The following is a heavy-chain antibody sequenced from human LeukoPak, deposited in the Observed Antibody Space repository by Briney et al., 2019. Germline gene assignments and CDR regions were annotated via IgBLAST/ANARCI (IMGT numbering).Heavy chain of an antibody. CDR2: IRYDGSNT. J-gene: IGHJ4*02. CDR3: AKDRGPFIVVVPPATLFDY. CDR1: GFTFSSYG. Sequence: GGSLRLSCAASGFTFSSYGMHWVRQAPGKGLEWVAFIRYDGSNTYYADSVKGRFTISRDNSKNTLYLQMNSLRAEDTAVYYCAKDRGPFIVVVPPATLFDYWGQGTLVTVSS. V-gene: IGHV3-30*02. D-gene: IGHD2-2*01.